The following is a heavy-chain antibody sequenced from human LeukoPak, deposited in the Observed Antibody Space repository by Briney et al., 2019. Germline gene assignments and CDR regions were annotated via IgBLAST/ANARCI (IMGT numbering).Heavy chain of an antibody. CDR3: ARDDCSSISCYHNWFDP. Sequence: PGGSLRLSCAASGFTFSSYWMSWVRQAPGKGLEWVANIKQDGSEKYYVDSVKGRFTISRDNAKNSLYLQMYSLRAEDTAVYYCARDDCSSISCYHNWFDPWGQGTLVTVSS. J-gene: IGHJ5*02. D-gene: IGHD2-2*01. V-gene: IGHV3-7*01. CDR1: GFTFSSYW. CDR2: IKQDGSEK.